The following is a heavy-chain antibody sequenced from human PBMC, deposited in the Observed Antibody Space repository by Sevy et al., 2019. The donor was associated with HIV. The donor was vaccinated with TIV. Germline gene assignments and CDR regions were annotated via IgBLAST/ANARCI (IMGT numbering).Heavy chain of an antibody. D-gene: IGHD6-13*01. CDR2: INTNTGNP. J-gene: IGHJ6*02. CDR3: ARDLRDSSSWYYYGMDV. CDR1: GYTFTSYA. V-gene: IGHV7-4-1*02. Sequence: ASVKVSCKASGYTFTSYAMNWVRQAPEQGLEWMGWINTNTGNPTYAQGFTGRFVFSLDTSVSTAYLQISSLKAEDTAVYYCARDLRDSSSWYYYGMDVWGQGTTVTVSS.